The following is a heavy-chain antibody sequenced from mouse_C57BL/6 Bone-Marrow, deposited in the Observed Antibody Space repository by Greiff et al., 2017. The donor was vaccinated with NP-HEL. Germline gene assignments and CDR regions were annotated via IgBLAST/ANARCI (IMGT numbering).Heavy chain of an antibody. J-gene: IGHJ2*01. CDR2: IWTGGGT. Sequence: VQRVESGPGLVAPSQSLSITCTVSGFSLTSYAISWVRQPPGKGLEWLGVIWTGGGTNYNSALKSRLSISKDNSKSQVFLKMNSLQTDDTARYYCARNYPIYYGSSSEYYFDYWGQGTTLTVSS. CDR1: GFSLTSYA. D-gene: IGHD1-1*01. CDR3: ARNYPIYYGSSSEYYFDY. V-gene: IGHV2-9-1*01.